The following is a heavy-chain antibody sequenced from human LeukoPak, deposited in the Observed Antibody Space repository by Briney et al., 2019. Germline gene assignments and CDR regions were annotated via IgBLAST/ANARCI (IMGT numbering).Heavy chain of an antibody. CDR2: INSDGSST. D-gene: IGHD3-9*01. Sequence: GGSLRLSCAASGFTFSSYWMHWVRQAPGKGLVWVSHINSDGSSTSYADSVKGRFTISRDNAKNTLYLQMNSLRAEDTAVYYCAREIYYDILTGYDYWGQGTLVTVSS. J-gene: IGHJ4*02. V-gene: IGHV3-74*01. CDR1: GFTFSSYW. CDR3: AREIYYDILTGYDY.